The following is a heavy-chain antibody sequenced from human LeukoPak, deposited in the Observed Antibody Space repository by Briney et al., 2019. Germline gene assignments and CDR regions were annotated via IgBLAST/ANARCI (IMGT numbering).Heavy chain of an antibody. J-gene: IGHJ4*02. V-gene: IGHV5-51*01. CDR3: ARLYYYDSSGYYYHFDY. CDR2: IYPGDSDT. CDR1: GYIFTSYW. D-gene: IGHD3-22*01. Sequence: GESLKISCKGSGYIFTSYWIGWVRPMPGKVLEWMGIIYPGDSDTRYSPSFQGQVTISADKSISTAYLQWSSLKASDTAMYYCARLYYYDSSGYYYHFDYWGQGTLVTVSS.